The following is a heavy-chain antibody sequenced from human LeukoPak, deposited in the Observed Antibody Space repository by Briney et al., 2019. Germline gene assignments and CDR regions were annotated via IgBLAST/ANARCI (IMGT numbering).Heavy chain of an antibody. CDR3: AKSTVRVPAAHDAFDI. V-gene: IGHV3-30*18. D-gene: IGHD2-2*01. CDR2: ISYDGSNK. CDR1: GFTFSSYG. Sequence: GGSLRLSCAASGFTFSSYGMHWVRQAPGKGLEWVAVISYDGSNKYYADSVKGRFTISRDNSKNTLYLQMNSLRAEDTAVYYCAKSTVRVPAAHDAFDIWGQGTMVTVSS. J-gene: IGHJ3*02.